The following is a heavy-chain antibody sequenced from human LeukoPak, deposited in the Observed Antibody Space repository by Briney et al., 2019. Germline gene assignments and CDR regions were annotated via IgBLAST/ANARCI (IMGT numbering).Heavy chain of an antibody. CDR1: GFTFSSYW. CDR3: ASKRWLQSSFDY. J-gene: IGHJ4*02. D-gene: IGHD5-24*01. V-gene: IGHV3-74*01. CDR2: INSDGSST. Sequence: GGSLRLSCAASGFTFSSYWMHWVRQTPGKGLVWVSRINSDGSSTSYADSVKGRFTISRDSAKNTVYLQMNSLRAEDTAVYYCASKRWLQSSFDYWGQGTLVTVSS.